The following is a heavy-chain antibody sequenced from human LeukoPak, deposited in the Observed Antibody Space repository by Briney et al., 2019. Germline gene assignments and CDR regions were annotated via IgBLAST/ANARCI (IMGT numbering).Heavy chain of an antibody. CDR2: ISGSGGST. CDR3: VKDQGFYYDSSVYY. Sequence: PGGSLRLSCAASGFTFSSYAMSWVRQAPGKGLEWVSAISGSGGSTYYGDSVKGRFTISRDNSKNTLYLQMNSLRAEDTAVYYCVKDQGFYYDSSVYYWGQGTVVTVSS. D-gene: IGHD3-22*01. CDR1: GFTFSSYA. J-gene: IGHJ4*02. V-gene: IGHV3-23*01.